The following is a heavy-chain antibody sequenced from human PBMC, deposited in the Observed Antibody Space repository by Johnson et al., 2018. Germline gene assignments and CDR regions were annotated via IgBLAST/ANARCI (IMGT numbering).Heavy chain of an antibody. CDR1: GFSLHDYA. CDR3: AKGFGYSYSSGYVQQ. Sequence: VQSGRSLRLSCAASGFSLHDYAMHWVRQAPGKGLAWVSSISWNSGRIGYADSVKGRFTTSRDKAKNSLSLQMNSMRGDDTALYYCAKGFGYSYSSGYVQQWGQGTLVTVSS. D-gene: IGHD5-18*01. J-gene: IGHJ1*01. V-gene: IGHV3-9*01. CDR2: ISWNSGRI.